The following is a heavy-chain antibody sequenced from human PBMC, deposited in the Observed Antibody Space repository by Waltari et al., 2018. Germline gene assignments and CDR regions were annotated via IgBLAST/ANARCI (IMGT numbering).Heavy chain of an antibody. CDR3: ARDPGFWSGYPYYYYGMDV. CDR2: ISYDGSNK. J-gene: IGHJ6*02. D-gene: IGHD3-3*01. V-gene: IGHV3-30*01. Sequence: QVQLVESGGGVVQPGRSLRLSCAASGFTFSSYAMHWVRQAPGKGLEWVAVISYDGSNKYYADSVKGRFTSSRDNSKNTLYLQMNSLRAEDTAVYYCARDPGFWSGYPYYYYGMDVWDQGP. CDR1: GFTFSSYA.